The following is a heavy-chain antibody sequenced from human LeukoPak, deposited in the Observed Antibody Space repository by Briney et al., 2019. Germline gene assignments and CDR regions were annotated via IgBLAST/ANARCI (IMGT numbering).Heavy chain of an antibody. D-gene: IGHD6-19*01. CDR1: GFTFHDHA. V-gene: IGHV3-9*01. Sequence: GRSLRLSCEASGFTFHDHAMHWVRQAPGKGLEWVSGLGWDGGSIGYADSVKGRFTISRDNSKNTLYLQMNSRRAEDTAVYYCATGSQWLMTVYYYYGMDVWGQGTTVTVSS. CDR3: ATGSQWLMTVYYYYGMDV. CDR2: LGWDGGSI. J-gene: IGHJ6*02.